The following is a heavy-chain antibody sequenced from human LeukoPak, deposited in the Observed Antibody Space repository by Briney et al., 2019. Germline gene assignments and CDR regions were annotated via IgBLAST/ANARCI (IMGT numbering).Heavy chain of an antibody. J-gene: IGHJ4*02. V-gene: IGHV3-21*01. CDR3: ARGHSSSESPEY. CDR2: ISSSSSYI. D-gene: IGHD3-22*01. Sequence: GGSLRLSCAASGFTFSSYSMNWVRQAPGKGLEWVSSISSSSSYIYYADSVKGRFTISRDNAKNSLYLQMNSLRAEDTAVYYCARGHSSSESPEYWGQGTLVTVSS. CDR1: GFTFSSYS.